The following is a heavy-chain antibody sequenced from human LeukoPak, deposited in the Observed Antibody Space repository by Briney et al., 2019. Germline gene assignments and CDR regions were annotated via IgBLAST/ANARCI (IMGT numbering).Heavy chain of an antibody. J-gene: IGHJ4*02. CDR1: GGSISSGGYS. Sequence: SETLSLTCAISGGSISSGGYSWRWIRQPPGKGLEWIGYIYHSGSTYYNPSLKSRVTISVDRSKNQFSLKLSSVTAADTAVYYCARTYYDFWSGYYFDYWGQGTLVTVSS. CDR2: IYHSGST. CDR3: ARTYYDFWSGYYFDY. D-gene: IGHD3-3*01. V-gene: IGHV4-30-2*01.